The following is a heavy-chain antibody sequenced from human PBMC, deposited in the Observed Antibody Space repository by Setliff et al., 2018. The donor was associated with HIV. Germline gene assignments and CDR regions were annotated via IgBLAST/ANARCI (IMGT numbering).Heavy chain of an antibody. J-gene: IGHJ3*02. CDR2: ISGFNGNT. Sequence: GASVKVSCKASGYSFARYGLSWVRQAPGQGLEWMGWISGFNGNTKYAQSFLDRVAMTTETATSTAYMEMRSLRSDDTAVYFCARVPYRSAWFSGGHDAFDIWGQGTMVTVSS. CDR1: GYSFARYG. D-gene: IGHD6-19*01. V-gene: IGHV1-18*01. CDR3: ARVPYRSAWFSGGHDAFDI.